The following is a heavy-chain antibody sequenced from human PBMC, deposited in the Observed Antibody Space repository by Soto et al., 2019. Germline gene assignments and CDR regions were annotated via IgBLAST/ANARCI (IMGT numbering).Heavy chain of an antibody. V-gene: IGHV1-18*01. J-gene: IGHJ6*02. D-gene: IGHD5-12*01. CDR1: GYTFTSYG. CDR2: ISAYNGNT. CDR3: AREPRWLGSRGVGYYYGMDG. Sequence: EASVKVSCKASGYTFTSYGISWVRQAPGQGLEWMGWISAYNGNTNYAQKLQGRVTMTTDTSTSTAYMELRSLRSDDTAVYYCAREPRWLGSRGVGYYYGMDGWGQGTTVTVSS.